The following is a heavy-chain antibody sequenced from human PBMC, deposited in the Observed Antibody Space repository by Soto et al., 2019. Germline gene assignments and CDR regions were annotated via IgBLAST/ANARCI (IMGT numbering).Heavy chain of an antibody. V-gene: IGHV3-23*01. CDR3: VRDFAPGSPNYDS. D-gene: IGHD3-10*01. CDR1: GFTFSNYA. J-gene: IGHJ4*02. Sequence: EVQLLESAGGLVQPGGSLRLSCAASGFTFSNYAMSWVRQAPGKGLEWVSTLTRSGSTPYADSVRGRFTISRDNSNNTQYLQMDSLGAEVTAVYYCVRDFAPGSPNYDSWGLGTLVTVSS. CDR2: LTRSGST.